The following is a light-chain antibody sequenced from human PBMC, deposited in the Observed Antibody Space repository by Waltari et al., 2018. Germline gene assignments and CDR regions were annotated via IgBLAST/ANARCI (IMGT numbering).Light chain of an antibody. CDR1: QSLSNNY. CDR3: QQYSSYSLT. J-gene: IGKJ4*01. V-gene: IGKV3-20*01. CDR2: DAS. Sequence: EIVLTQSPGTLSLSPGERASLSCRASQSLSNNYVAWYQHKPGQAPRLLIFDASRRATGIPDRFSGSGSGTDFTLTISSLEPEDFAVYYCQQYSSYSLTFGGGTKVEIK.